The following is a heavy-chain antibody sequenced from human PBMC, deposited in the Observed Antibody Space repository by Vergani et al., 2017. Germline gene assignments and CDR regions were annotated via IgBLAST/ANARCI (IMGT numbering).Heavy chain of an antibody. D-gene: IGHD6-19*01. J-gene: IGHJ6*02. V-gene: IGHV1-24*01. Sequence: QVQLVQSGAEVKKPGASVKVSCKVSGYTLTELSMHWVRQAPGKGLEWMGGFDPEDGETIYAQKFQGRVTMTTDTSTSTAYMELRSLRSDDTAVYYCARPPGAVAGNYGMDVWGQGTTVTVSS. CDR2: FDPEDGET. CDR1: GYTLTELS. CDR3: ARPPGAVAGNYGMDV.